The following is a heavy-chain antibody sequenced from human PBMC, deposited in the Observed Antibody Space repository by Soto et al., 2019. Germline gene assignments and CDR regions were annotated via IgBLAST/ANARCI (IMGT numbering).Heavy chain of an antibody. CDR1: GGSVSSGSYY. D-gene: IGHD4-17*01. CDR3: ARGPYGDYVDY. CDR2: IYYSGST. Sequence: QVQLQESGPGLVKPSETLSLTCTVSGGSVSSGSYYWSWIRQPPGKGLDWIGYIYYSGSTNYNPSHKSRGTMSVDTSKNQFSLKLRSMTAVDTAVYYCARGPYGDYVDYWGQGTLVTVSS. J-gene: IGHJ4*02. V-gene: IGHV4-61*01.